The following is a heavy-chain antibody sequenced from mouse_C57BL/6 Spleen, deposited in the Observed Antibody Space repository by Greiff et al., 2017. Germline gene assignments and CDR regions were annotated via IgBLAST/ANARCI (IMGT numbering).Heavy chain of an antibody. Sequence: VQLQQPGAELVRPGSSVKLSCQASGYTFTSYWMDWVKQRPGQGLEWIGNIYPSDSETPYNQKFKDKATLTVDKSSSTSYMQLSSLTSEGSAVYYCARRSSYAMDYWGQGTSVTVSA. J-gene: IGHJ4*01. CDR1: GYTFTSYW. V-gene: IGHV1-61*01. CDR3: ARRSSYAMDY. D-gene: IGHD1-1*01. CDR2: IYPSDSET.